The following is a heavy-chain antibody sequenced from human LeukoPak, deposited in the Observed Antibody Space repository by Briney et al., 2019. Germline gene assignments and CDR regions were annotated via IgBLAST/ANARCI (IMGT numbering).Heavy chain of an antibody. Sequence: SETLSLTCTVSGYPISSGYYWGWIRQPPGKGLEWIGGIYHRGSTYYNPSLKSRVTISVDTSKNQFSLKLNSVTAADTAVYYCARKYDTSGYYPNDAFDIWGQGTMVTVSS. J-gene: IGHJ3*02. V-gene: IGHV4-38-2*02. CDR1: GYPISSGYY. D-gene: IGHD3-22*01. CDR2: IYHRGST. CDR3: ARKYDTSGYYPNDAFDI.